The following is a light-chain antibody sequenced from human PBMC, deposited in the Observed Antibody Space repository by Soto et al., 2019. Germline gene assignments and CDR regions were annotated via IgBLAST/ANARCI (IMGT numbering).Light chain of an antibody. CDR3: SSFTSSNTWV. CDR1: SADFVSHNQ. V-gene: IGLV2-18*02. CDR2: EVS. Sequence: QSALTQPPSVSGSPGQSVTISCTGTSADFVSHNQVSWFQQPPGTAPKLMIYEVSNRPSGVPDRFSGSKSGNTASLTISGLQAEDEADYYCSSFTSSNTWVFGGGTKVTVL. J-gene: IGLJ3*02.